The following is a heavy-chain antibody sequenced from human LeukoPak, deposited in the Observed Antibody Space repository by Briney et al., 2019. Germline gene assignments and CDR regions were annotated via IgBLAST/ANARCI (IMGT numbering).Heavy chain of an antibody. V-gene: IGHV3-7*05. CDR3: AYCSAGSCSGSPVDY. CDR1: GFTFTNYL. CDR2: IKEDGSET. D-gene: IGHD2-15*01. J-gene: IGHJ4*02. Sequence: GGSLRLSCVASGFTFTNYLMSWVRQAPGKEPEWVANIKEDGSETYYVDSVKGRFTISRDNAKNSLYLQMNSLRAEDTAVYYCAYCSAGSCSGSPVDYWGQGTQVTVSS.